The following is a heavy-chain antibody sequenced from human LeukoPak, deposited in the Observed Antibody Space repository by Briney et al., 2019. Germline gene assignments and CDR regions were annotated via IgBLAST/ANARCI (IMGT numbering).Heavy chain of an antibody. CDR2: ISYDGSNK. D-gene: IGHD5-18*01. J-gene: IGHJ4*02. CDR1: GFTFSSYA. Sequence: GGSLRLSCAASGFTFSSYATHWVRQAPGEGLEWVAVISYDGSNKYYADSVKGRFTISRDNSKNTLYLQMNSLRAEDTAVYYCARAYRGYSYGPFDYWGQGTLVTVSS. CDR3: ARAYRGYSYGPFDY. V-gene: IGHV3-30-3*01.